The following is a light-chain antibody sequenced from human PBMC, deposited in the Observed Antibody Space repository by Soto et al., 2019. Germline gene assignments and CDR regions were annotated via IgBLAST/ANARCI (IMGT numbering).Light chain of an antibody. CDR2: GPS. J-gene: IGKJ1*01. CDR3: QQYDSSPRT. Sequence: EIVLTQSPGTLSLSPGERATLSCRASQSISSSYLAWYQQKPGQAPRLLIYGPSSRATDIPDRFSGSGSGTDFTLTINRLEPEDLAVYYCQQYDSSPRTFGQGTKVEIK. V-gene: IGKV3-20*01. CDR1: QSISSSY.